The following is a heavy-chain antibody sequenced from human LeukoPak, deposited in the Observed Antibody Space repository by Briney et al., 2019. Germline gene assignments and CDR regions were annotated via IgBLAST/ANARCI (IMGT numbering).Heavy chain of an antibody. D-gene: IGHD3-22*01. CDR1: GFIFNTYG. CDR2: ISYDGSNK. J-gene: IGHJ1*01. CDR3: AKDLNTYRYDSRDLQH. V-gene: IGHV3-30*18. Sequence: GGSLRLSCAASGFIFNTYGMHWVRQGPGKGLEWVAVISYDGSNKWYADSVKGRFTISRDNSKNTLYLQMNSLRPEDTAVYFCAKDLNTYRYDSRDLQHWGQGILVTVSS.